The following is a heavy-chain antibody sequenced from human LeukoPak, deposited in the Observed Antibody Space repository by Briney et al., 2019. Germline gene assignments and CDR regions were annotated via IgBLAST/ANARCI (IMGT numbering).Heavy chain of an antibody. CDR3: AKDRAPMTTVNY. D-gene: IGHD4-11*01. CDR2: ISYDGSNK. V-gene: IGHV3-30-3*01. J-gene: IGHJ4*02. Sequence: PGGSLRLSCAASGFTFSGYAMHWVRQAPGKGLEWVAVISYDGSNKYYADSVKGRFTISRDNSKNTLYLQMNSLRAEDTAVYYCAKDRAPMTTVNYWGQGTLVTVSS. CDR1: GFTFSGYA.